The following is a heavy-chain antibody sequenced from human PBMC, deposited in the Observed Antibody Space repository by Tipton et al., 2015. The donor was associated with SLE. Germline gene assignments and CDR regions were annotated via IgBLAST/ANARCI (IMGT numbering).Heavy chain of an antibody. J-gene: IGHJ4*02. CDR3: ARFEGGTMSDD. Sequence: TLSLTCSVSGVSFSISRYYWGWIRQSPGQGLEWVGSLYAGGSTYFHPSLKSRASISADASKNHFSLKLNSVTAADTAVYYCARFEGGTMSDDWGQGTLVTVSS. V-gene: IGHV4-39*02. CDR1: GVSFSISRYY. CDR2: LYAGGST. D-gene: IGHD1/OR15-1a*01.